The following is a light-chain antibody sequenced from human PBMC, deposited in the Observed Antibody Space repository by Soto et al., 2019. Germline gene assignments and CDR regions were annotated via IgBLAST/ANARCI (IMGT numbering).Light chain of an antibody. CDR2: AAS. J-gene: IGKJ1*01. V-gene: IGKV1-17*01. Sequence: DIQMTQSPSTLSASVGDRVTITCRASQGIRDDLGWYQQKPGKAPKSLSYAASSLQSGVPSRFRGTGSGTEFTLTISSLKPEDFETYFCLQHNSYPVTFGQGTKVDIK. CDR3: LQHNSYPVT. CDR1: QGIRDD.